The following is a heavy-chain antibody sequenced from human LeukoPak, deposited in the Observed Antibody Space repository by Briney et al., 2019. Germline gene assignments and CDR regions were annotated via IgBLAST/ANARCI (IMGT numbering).Heavy chain of an antibody. D-gene: IGHD3-16*02. CDR2: IKQDGSEK. Sequence: GGSLRPSCAASGFTFSSYWMSWVRQAPGKGLEWVANIKQDGSEKYYVDSVKGRFTISRDNAKNSLYLQMNSLRAEDTAVYYCARDDYVWGSYRYSDYWGQGTLVTVSS. J-gene: IGHJ4*02. CDR1: GFTFSSYW. V-gene: IGHV3-7*01. CDR3: ARDDYVWGSYRYSDY.